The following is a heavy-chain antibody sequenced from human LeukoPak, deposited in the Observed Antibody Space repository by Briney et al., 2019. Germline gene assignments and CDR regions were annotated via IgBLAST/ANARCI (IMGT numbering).Heavy chain of an antibody. Sequence: ASVKVSCKASGYTFTSYGISWVRQAPGQGLEWMGWISAYNGNTNYAQKLQGRVTMTRDTSISTAYMELSRLRSDDTAVYYCATLVDYYDSSEADYWGQGTLVTVSS. D-gene: IGHD3-22*01. CDR3: ATLVDYYDSSEADY. CDR2: ISAYNGNT. CDR1: GYTFTSYG. J-gene: IGHJ4*02. V-gene: IGHV1-18*01.